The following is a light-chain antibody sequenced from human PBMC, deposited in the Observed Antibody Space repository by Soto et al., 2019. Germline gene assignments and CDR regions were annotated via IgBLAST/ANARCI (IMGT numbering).Light chain of an antibody. CDR3: RSYTSSITV. CDR1: SSDVGGDSY. V-gene: IGLV2-14*01. CDR2: EVS. J-gene: IGLJ1*01. Sequence: QSALTQPASVSASPGQSITISCTGTSSDVGGDSYVSWYQQHPGKAPKLMIYEVSNRPSGVSNRFSGSKSENTASLTISGLQTEDEADYYCRSYTSSITVFGTGTKLTVL.